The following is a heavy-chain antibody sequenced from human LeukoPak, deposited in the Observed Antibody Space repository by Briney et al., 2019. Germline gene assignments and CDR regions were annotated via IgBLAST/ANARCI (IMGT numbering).Heavy chain of an antibody. V-gene: IGHV3-74*01. D-gene: IGHD2-2*01. CDR3: AGGEYQLLSGAFDI. CDR2: IKSDGSRT. CDR1: GFTFRSSW. J-gene: IGHJ3*02. Sequence: GGSLRLSCAASGFTFRSSWMHWVRQVPGKGLVWVSHIKSDGSRTSYADSVKGRFTISRDNAKNSLYLQMNSLRAEDTAVYYCAGGEYQLLSGAFDIWGQGTMVTVSS.